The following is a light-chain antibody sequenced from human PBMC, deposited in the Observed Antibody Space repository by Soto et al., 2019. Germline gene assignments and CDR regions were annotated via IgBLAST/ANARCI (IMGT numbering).Light chain of an antibody. CDR3: AAWDDSLNGWV. CDR2: SND. J-gene: IGLJ3*02. CDR1: SSSFGGNT. Sequence: QLVLTQPPSASEAPGQSVTISCSGSSSSFGGNTVNWYQQLPGTAPKLLIYSNDQRPSGVPDRFSGSKSGTSASLAISGLQSEDEADYYCAAWDDSLNGWVFGGGTKLTVL. V-gene: IGLV1-44*01.